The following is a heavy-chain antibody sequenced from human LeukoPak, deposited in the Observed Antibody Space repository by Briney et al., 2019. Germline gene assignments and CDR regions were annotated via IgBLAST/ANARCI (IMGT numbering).Heavy chain of an antibody. CDR2: IYHSGST. Sequence: ASETLSLTCAVSGYSISSGYYWGWIRQPPGKGLEWIGSIYHSGSTYYNPSLKSRVTISVDTSKNQFSLKPSSVTAADTAVYYCARGYYYGSGGRFDPWGQGTLVTVSS. V-gene: IGHV4-38-2*01. D-gene: IGHD3-10*01. J-gene: IGHJ5*02. CDR1: GYSISSGYY. CDR3: ARGYYYGSGGRFDP.